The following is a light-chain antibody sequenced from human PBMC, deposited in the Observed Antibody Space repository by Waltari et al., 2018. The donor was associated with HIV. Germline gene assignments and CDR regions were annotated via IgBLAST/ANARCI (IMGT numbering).Light chain of an antibody. CDR3: QQYKNWPPLT. J-gene: IGKJ1*01. V-gene: IGKV3-15*01. Sequence: ETVMTQTPGTLSGSHGQTVTLPCTASQIIDDKLAWYQQKPGQSPRLLIYAASTGATSVPGRFSGSGSGTQFTLTISNLQSEDSAVYYCQQYKNWPPLTFGQGTKVEIK. CDR2: AAS. CDR1: QIIDDK.